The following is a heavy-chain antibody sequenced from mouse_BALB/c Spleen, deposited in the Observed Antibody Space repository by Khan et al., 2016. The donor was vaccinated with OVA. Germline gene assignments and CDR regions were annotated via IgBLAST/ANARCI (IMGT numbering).Heavy chain of an antibody. Sequence: EVQLQESGPGLVKPSQSLSLICTVTGYSITSDYAWNWIRQFPGNKLEWMGFISYSGNTNYNPSLKSRISITRDTSKNQFVLHFNSVTTEDTATYYGARVYGGDFDYWGQGTTLTVSS. CDR3: ARVYGGDFDY. CDR2: ISYSGNT. V-gene: IGHV3-2*02. CDR1: GYSITSDYA. D-gene: IGHD1-1*01. J-gene: IGHJ2*01.